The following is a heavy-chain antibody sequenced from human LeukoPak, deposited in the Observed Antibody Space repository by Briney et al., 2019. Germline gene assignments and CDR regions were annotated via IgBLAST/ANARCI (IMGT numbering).Heavy chain of an antibody. CDR1: GYTFTGYY. CDR2: INPNSGGT. V-gene: IGHV1-2*02. D-gene: IGHD6-19*01. CDR3: AREEFQWLGHYWYFDL. J-gene: IGHJ2*01. Sequence: GASVKVSCKASGYTFTGYYMHWVRQAPGQGLEWMGWINPNSGGTNYAQKFQGRVTMTRDTSISTAYMELSRLRSDDTAVYYCAREEFQWLGHYWYFDLWGRGTLVTVSS.